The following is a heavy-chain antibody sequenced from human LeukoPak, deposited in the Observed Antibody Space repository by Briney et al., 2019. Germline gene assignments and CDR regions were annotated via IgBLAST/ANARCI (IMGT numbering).Heavy chain of an antibody. CDR1: GFTFSSYS. D-gene: IGHD6-13*01. CDR3: ARVEGLYSSSWYWDY. J-gene: IGHJ4*02. Sequence: PGRSLRLSCAASGFTFSSYSMNWVRQAPGKGLEWVSSISSSSSYIYYADSVKGRFTISRDNAKNSLYLQMNSLRAEDTAVYYCARVEGLYSSSWYWDYWGQGTLVTVSS. V-gene: IGHV3-21*01. CDR2: ISSSSSYI.